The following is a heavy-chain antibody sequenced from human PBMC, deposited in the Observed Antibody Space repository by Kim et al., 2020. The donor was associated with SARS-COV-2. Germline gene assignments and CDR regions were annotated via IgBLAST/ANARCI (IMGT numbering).Heavy chain of an antibody. D-gene: IGHD3-22*01. CDR2: INPNSGGT. CDR1: GYTFTGYY. Sequence: ASVKVSCKASGYTFTGYYMHWVRQAPGQGLEWMGRINPNSGGTNYAQKFQGRVTMTRDTSISTAYMELSRLRSDDTAVYYCASLRAYDSSGYYPGYWYFDLWGRGTLVTVSS. CDR3: ASLRAYDSSGYYPGYWYFDL. J-gene: IGHJ2*01. V-gene: IGHV1-2*06.